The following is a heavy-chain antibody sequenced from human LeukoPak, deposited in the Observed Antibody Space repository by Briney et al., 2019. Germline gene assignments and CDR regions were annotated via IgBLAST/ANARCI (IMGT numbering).Heavy chain of an antibody. J-gene: IGHJ3*02. D-gene: IGHD2-15*01. CDR1: GGTFSSYA. V-gene: IGHV1-69*13. CDR3: ASRASLDIVVVVAGAHNDAFDI. CDR2: VIPIFGTA. Sequence: SVKVSCKASGGTFSSYAISWVRQAPGQGLEWMGVVIPIFGTANYAQKFQGRVTITADESTSTAYMELSSLRSEDKAVYYCASRASLDIVVVVAGAHNDAFDIWGQGKMVTVSS.